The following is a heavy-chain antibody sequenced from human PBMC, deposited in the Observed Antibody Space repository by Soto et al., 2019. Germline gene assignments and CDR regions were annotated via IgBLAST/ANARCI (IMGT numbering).Heavy chain of an antibody. CDR3: ARHSEVPYYFDY. CDR1: GGSISSSSYY. D-gene: IGHD1-26*01. CDR2: IYYSGST. J-gene: IGHJ4*02. Sequence: QLQLQESGPGLVKPSETLSLTCTVSGGSISSSSYYWGWIRQPPGKGLEWIGSIYYSGSTYYNPSLKRRVTISVDTSKNQFSLKLSSVTAADTAVYYCARHSEVPYYFDYWGQGTLVTVSS. V-gene: IGHV4-39*01.